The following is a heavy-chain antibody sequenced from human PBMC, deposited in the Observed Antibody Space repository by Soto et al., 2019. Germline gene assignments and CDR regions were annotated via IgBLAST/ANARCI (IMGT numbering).Heavy chain of an antibody. Sequence: GGSLRLSCAASGFSFNNAWMSWVRQAPGKGLEWVGHIRSKTDGGTTDYTAPVKGRFTISRDDSKNTLFLQMNTLRAEDTAMYYCASGWQLKDYYAMDVWGQGTTVTVSS. CDR2: IRSKTDGGTT. CDR1: GFSFNNAW. D-gene: IGHD1-1*01. J-gene: IGHJ6*02. V-gene: IGHV3-15*07. CDR3: ASGWQLKDYYAMDV.